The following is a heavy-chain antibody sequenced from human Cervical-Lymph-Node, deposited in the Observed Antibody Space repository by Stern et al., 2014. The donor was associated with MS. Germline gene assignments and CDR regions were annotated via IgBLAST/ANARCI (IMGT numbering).Heavy chain of an antibody. Sequence: VQLVESGGGLVQPGGSLRLSCAASGFTLGRSWMSWVRQAPGKGLEWVANIKEDGSEKYYVDSVKGRFTISRDNAENSLSLQMNSLRAEDTAVYYCAREDYGLDVWGQGTTVTVSS. CDR1: GFTLGRSW. V-gene: IGHV3-7*03. CDR3: AREDYGLDV. J-gene: IGHJ6*02. CDR2: IKEDGSEK.